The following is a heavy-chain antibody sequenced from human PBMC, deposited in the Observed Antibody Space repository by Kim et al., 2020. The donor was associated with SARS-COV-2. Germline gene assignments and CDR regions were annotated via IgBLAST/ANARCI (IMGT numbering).Heavy chain of an antibody. Sequence: SVKVSCKASGGTFSSYAISWVRQAPGQGLEWMGGIIPIFGTANYAQKFQGRVTITADESTSTAYMELSSLRSEDTAVYYCARGGYYYDSSGYSCDYWGQGTLVTVSS. CDR1: GGTFSSYA. D-gene: IGHD3-22*01. V-gene: IGHV1-69*13. J-gene: IGHJ4*02. CDR3: ARGGYYYDSSGYSCDY. CDR2: IIPIFGTA.